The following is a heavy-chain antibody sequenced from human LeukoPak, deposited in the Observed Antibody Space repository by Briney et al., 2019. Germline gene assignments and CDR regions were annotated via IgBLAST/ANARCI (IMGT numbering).Heavy chain of an antibody. D-gene: IGHD6-19*01. CDR1: GFTFSSYS. Sequence: GGSLRLSCAASGFTFSSYSMNWVRQAPGKGPEWVSSISSSSSYIYYADSVKGRFTISRDNAKNSLYLQMNSLRAEDTAVYYCASGAGSGWYVGYWGQGTLVTVSS. J-gene: IGHJ4*02. CDR3: ASGAGSGWYVGY. V-gene: IGHV3-21*01. CDR2: ISSSSSYI.